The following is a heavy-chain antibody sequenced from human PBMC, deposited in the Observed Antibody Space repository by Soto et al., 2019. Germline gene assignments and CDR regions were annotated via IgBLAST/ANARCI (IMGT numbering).Heavy chain of an antibody. CDR1: GGSISDYY. J-gene: IGHJ4*02. CDR3: ARCLCCSRNSCYLCPLDY. V-gene: IGHV4-59*01. Sequence: SETLSLTYTISGGSISDYYWSCILQPPGGGLEWIGFIYHSGSTTYNHSLKSRVTISVYTCKIQLTLSLVSVTAADTAVYYCARCLCCSRNSCYLCPLDYWGERILVTV. CDR2: IYHSGST. D-gene: IGHD2-2*01.